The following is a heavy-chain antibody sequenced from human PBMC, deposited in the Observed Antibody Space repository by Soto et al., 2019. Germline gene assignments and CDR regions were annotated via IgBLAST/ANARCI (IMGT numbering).Heavy chain of an antibody. J-gene: IGHJ3*02. V-gene: IGHV3-23*01. CDR1: GFTFSSYA. CDR2: ISGSGGST. Sequence: GGSLRLSCAASGFTFSSYAMSWVRQAPGKGLEWVSAISGSGGSTYYADSVKGRFTISRDNSKNTLYLQMNSLRAEDTAVYYCANTLRFLEWPDAFDIWGQGTMVTVSS. D-gene: IGHD3-3*01. CDR3: ANTLRFLEWPDAFDI.